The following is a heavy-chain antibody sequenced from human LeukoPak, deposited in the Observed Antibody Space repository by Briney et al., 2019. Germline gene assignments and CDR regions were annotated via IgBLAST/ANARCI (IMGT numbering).Heavy chain of an antibody. CDR3: AGGRRSSSSPPVNWFDP. Sequence: SETLSLTCAVYGGSFSGYYWSWIRQPPGKGLEWIGEINHSGSTNYNPSLKSRVTISVDTSKNQFSLKLSSVTAADTAVYYCAGGRRSSSSPPVNWFDPWGQGTLVTVSS. V-gene: IGHV4-34*01. J-gene: IGHJ5*02. CDR2: INHSGST. D-gene: IGHD6-6*01. CDR1: GGSFSGYY.